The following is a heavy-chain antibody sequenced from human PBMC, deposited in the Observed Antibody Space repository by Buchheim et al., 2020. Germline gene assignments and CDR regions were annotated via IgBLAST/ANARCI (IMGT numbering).Heavy chain of an antibody. CDR2: INPSGGST. CDR1: GYTFTSYY. D-gene: IGHD3-3*01. CDR3: ARDPSATYYDFWSGIYGMDV. Sequence: QVQLVQSGAEVKKPGASVKVSCKASGYTFTSYYMHWVRQAPGQGLEWMGIINPSGGSTSYAQKFQGRVNMTRDTSTSTVYMELSSLRSEDTAVYYCARDPSATYYDFWSGIYGMDVWGQGTT. J-gene: IGHJ6*02. V-gene: IGHV1-46*01.